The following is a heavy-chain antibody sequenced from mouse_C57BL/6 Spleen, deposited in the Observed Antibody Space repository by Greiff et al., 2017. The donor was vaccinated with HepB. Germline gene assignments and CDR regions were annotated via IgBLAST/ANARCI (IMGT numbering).Heavy chain of an antibody. V-gene: IGHV1-81*01. CDR3: AQTAQATAFAY. Sequence: QVQLQQSGAELARPGASVKLSCKASGYTFTSYGISWVKQRTGQGLEWIGEIYPRSGNTYYNEKFKGKATLTADKSSSTAYMELRSLTSEDSAVYVCAQTAQATAFAYWGQGTLVTVSA. D-gene: IGHD3-2*02. J-gene: IGHJ3*01. CDR2: IYPRSGNT. CDR1: GYTFTSYG.